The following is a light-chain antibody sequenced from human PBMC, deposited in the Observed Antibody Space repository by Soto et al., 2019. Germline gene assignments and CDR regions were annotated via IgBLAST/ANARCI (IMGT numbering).Light chain of an antibody. V-gene: IGKV3-20*01. CDR2: GAS. CDR3: QQYGSSPPYT. J-gene: IGKJ2*01. CDR1: QSVGSNY. Sequence: EIVLTQSPGTLSLSPGERATLSCRASQSVGSNYLAWYQQKPGQAPRLLIYGASSRASGIPDRFSGSGSGTDSTLTISRLEPEDFAVYYCQQYGSSPPYTFGQGTKLEIK.